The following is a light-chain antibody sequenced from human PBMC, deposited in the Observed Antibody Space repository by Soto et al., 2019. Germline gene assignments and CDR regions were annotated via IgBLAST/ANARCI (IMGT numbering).Light chain of an antibody. V-gene: IGKV1-13*02. J-gene: IGKJ5*01. CDR3: QQFNVYPST. CDR2: DVS. CDR1: QDIRGA. Sequence: AIQLTQSPSSLSASVGDRVTITCRASQDIRGALAWYQQKPVKAPKLLIYDVSSLESGVPSRFSGSGSGTDFTFTISSLQPEDFATYYCQQFNVYPSTFVQGTRLEIK.